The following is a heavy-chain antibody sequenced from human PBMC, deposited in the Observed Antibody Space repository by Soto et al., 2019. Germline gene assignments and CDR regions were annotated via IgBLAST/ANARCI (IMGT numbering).Heavy chain of an antibody. Sequence: TSETLSLTCAVSGDSISSGGYSWTWIRQPPGKGLEWIGHIHYSGSTNYNPSLKSRVTISVDTSKNQFSLKLSSVTAADTAVYYCARPRLSGAGWFDPWGHGTRVTVSS. CDR1: GDSISSGGYS. D-gene: IGHD3-10*01. V-gene: IGHV4-61*08. J-gene: IGHJ5*02. CDR3: ARPRLSGAGWFDP. CDR2: IHYSGST.